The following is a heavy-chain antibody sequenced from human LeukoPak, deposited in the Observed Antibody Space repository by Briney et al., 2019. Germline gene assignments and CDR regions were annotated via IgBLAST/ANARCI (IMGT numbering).Heavy chain of an antibody. Sequence: PGGSLRLSCAASGFTLRSYAMSWVRQAPGKGPQWVSGISASGGRTYYADSVKGRFTISRDTSRNTLYLQMDSLRADDTAVYYCGKDPNGDYVGAFGMWGQGTTVTVSS. CDR3: GKDPNGDYVGAFGM. D-gene: IGHD4-17*01. CDR1: GFTLRSYA. CDR2: ISASGGRT. V-gene: IGHV3-23*01. J-gene: IGHJ3*02.